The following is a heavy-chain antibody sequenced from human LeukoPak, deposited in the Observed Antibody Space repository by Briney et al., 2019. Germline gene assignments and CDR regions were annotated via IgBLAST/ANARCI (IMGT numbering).Heavy chain of an antibody. V-gene: IGHV3-7*03. CDR2: IKQDGSEK. Sequence: QPGGSLRLSCAASGFTFSNAWMSWVRQAPGKGLEWVANIKQDGSEKYYVDSVKGRFTISRDNAKNSLYLQMNSLRAEDTAVYYCARGRRYCSSTSCSNFDYWGQGTLVTVSS. D-gene: IGHD2-2*01. CDR1: GFTFSNAW. J-gene: IGHJ4*02. CDR3: ARGRRYCSSTSCSNFDY.